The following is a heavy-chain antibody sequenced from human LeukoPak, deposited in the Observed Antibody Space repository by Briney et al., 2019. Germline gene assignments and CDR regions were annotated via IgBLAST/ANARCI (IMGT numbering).Heavy chain of an antibody. CDR1: GGSISGASYY. Sequence: SETLSLTCTVSGGSISGASYYWSWIRQPAGKGLEWIGRIYSSGSTNYNPSLKSRVTISLDTSKNQFSLKLSSVTAADTAVYYCAGEGRWQLVDYWGQGTLVTVSS. CDR3: AGEGRWQLVDY. J-gene: IGHJ4*02. CDR2: IYSSGST. D-gene: IGHD2-15*01. V-gene: IGHV4-61*02.